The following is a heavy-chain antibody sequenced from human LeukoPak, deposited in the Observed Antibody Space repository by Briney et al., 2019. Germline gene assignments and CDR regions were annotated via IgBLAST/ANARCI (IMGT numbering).Heavy chain of an antibody. Sequence: GGSLRLSCAASGFTFSSYSMNWVRQAPGKGLEWVSFISSSGSTIYYADSVKGRSTISRDNAKNSLYLQMNSLRAEDTAVYYCARDQVYSGYDFDYWGQGTLVTVSS. J-gene: IGHJ4*02. CDR3: ARDQVYSGYDFDY. CDR2: ISSSGSTI. V-gene: IGHV3-48*04. CDR1: GFTFSSYS. D-gene: IGHD5-12*01.